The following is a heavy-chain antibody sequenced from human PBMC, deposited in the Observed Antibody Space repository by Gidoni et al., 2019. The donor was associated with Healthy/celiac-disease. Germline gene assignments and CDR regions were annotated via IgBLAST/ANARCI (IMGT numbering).Heavy chain of an antibody. CDR1: AFTFSSTA. CDR2: ISGSGGST. V-gene: IGHV3-23*01. Sequence: EVQLLESGGGLVQPGGSLRLSCAASAFTFSSTAMSWVRQAPGKGLEWVSAISGSGGSTYYADSVKGRFTISRDNSKNTLYLQMNSLRAEDTAVYYCAKPSSGWDYYYYGMDVWGQGTTVTVSS. CDR3: AKPSSGWDYYYYGMDV. D-gene: IGHD6-19*01. J-gene: IGHJ6*02.